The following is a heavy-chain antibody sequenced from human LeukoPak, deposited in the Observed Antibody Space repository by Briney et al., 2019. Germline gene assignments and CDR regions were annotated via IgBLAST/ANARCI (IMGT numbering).Heavy chain of an antibody. Sequence: GRSLRLSCAASGFTFSSYGMHWVRQAPGKGLEWVAVIWYDGSNKYYADSVKGRFTISRDNSKNTLYLQMNSLRAEDTAVYYCARDGNVDTAMVEYYYGMDVWGQGTTVTVSS. CDR1: GFTFSSYG. CDR3: ARDGNVDTAMVEYYYGMDV. V-gene: IGHV3-33*01. D-gene: IGHD5-18*01. J-gene: IGHJ6*02. CDR2: IWYDGSNK.